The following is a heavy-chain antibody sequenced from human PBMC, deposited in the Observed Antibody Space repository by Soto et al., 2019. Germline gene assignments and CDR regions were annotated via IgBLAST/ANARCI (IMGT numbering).Heavy chain of an antibody. Sequence: SSETLSLTCAVYGGSFSSYSWTWIRQPPGQGLEWIGEIKDRGTTNYNPSLKSRVTISVDTSKNQVSLKLRSVTAADTAVYYCARGARPGTQIVVTAPPSDSSLYRGPGNLLTVFS. CDR1: GGSFSSYS. J-gene: IGHJ4*02. D-gene: IGHD2-21*02. CDR3: ARGARPGTQIVVTAPPSDSSLY. CDR2: IKDRGTT. V-gene: IGHV4-34*01.